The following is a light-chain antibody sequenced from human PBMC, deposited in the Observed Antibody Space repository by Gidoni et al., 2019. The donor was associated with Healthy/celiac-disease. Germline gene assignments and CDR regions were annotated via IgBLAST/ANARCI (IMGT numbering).Light chain of an antibody. V-gene: IGKV3-20*01. CDR1: QSVSSSY. Sequence: EIVLTQSPGTLSLSPGERATLSCRASQSVSSSYLAWYQQKPGQAPRLLLYGASSRATGIPDRFSGSGSGTDFTLTISRLEPEDFAVYYCQQYGSFFTFGPGTKVDIK. CDR3: QQYGSFFT. J-gene: IGKJ3*01. CDR2: GAS.